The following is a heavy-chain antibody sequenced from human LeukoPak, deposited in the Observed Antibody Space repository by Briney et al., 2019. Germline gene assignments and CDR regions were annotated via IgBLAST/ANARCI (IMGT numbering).Heavy chain of an antibody. CDR3: ARLRGYSSSWSPRARDY. CDR1: GGSLSSSSYY. D-gene: IGHD6-13*01. J-gene: IGHJ4*02. Sequence: PSETLSLTCTVSGGSLSSSSYYRGSIRQPPGKGLEWNGSIYYSGSTYYNPSLKSRVTISVDTSKNQFSLKLSSVTAADTAVYYCARLRGYSSSWSPRARDYWGQGTLVTVSS. V-gene: IGHV4-39*01. CDR2: IYYSGST.